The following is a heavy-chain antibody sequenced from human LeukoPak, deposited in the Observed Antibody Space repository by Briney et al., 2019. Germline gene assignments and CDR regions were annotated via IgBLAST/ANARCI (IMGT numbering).Heavy chain of an antibody. CDR3: ARQADFYYGSGSYFTFDY. CDR2: IKQDGSEE. V-gene: IGHV3-7*03. Sequence: GGSLRLSCAASGFIFSSYWMSWVRQAPGKGLEWVANIKQDGSEEYYVDSVKGRFTISRDNAENSLYLHMNSLRAEDTAVYYCARQADFYYGSGSYFTFDYWGQGTLVTVSS. J-gene: IGHJ4*02. D-gene: IGHD3-10*01. CDR1: GFIFSSYW.